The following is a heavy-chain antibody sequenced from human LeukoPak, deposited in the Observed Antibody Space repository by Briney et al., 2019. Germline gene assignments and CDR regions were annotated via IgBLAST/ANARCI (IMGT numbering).Heavy chain of an antibody. D-gene: IGHD3-9*01. CDR1: GFTFSDYY. J-gene: IGHJ4*02. V-gene: IGHV3-11*01. Sequence: GGSLRLSCAASGFTFSDYYMSWIRQAPGKGLEWVSYISSSGSTIYYADSVKGRFTISRDNAKNSLYLQMNSLRAEDTAVYYCAKERVDWRYFDYWGQGTLVTVSS. CDR3: AKERVDWRYFDY. CDR2: ISSSGSTI.